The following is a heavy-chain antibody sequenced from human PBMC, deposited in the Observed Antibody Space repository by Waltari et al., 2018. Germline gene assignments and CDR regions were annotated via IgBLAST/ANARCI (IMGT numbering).Heavy chain of an antibody. CDR3: ASVQQLPLGY. CDR1: GYSISSGYY. V-gene: IGHV4-38-2*01. J-gene: IGHJ4*02. Sequence: QVQLQESGPGLVKPSETLSLTCAVSGYSISSGYYWGWIRQPPGKGLEWIGSIYHSGSTYYNPSLKSRVTISVDTSKNKFSLKLSSVTAADTAVYYCASVQQLPLGYWGQGTLVTVSS. CDR2: IYHSGST. D-gene: IGHD6-13*01.